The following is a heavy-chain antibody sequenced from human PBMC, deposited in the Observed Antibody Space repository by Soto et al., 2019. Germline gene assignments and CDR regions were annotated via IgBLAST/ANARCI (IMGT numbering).Heavy chain of an antibody. J-gene: IGHJ6*02. V-gene: IGHV4-30-4*01. D-gene: IGHD2-15*01. CDR1: GGSISSGDYY. CDR2: IYYSGST. Sequence: SETLSLTCTVSGGSISSGDYYWSWIRRPPGKGLEWIGYIYYSGSTYYNPSLKSRVTISVDTSKNQFSLKLSSVTAADTAVYYCARVCSGGSCYSSFAYYYYGMDVWGQGTTVTVSS. CDR3: ARVCSGGSCYSSFAYYYYGMDV.